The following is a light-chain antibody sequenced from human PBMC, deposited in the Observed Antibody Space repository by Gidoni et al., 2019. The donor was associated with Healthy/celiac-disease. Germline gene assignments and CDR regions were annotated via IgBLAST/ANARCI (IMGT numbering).Light chain of an antibody. V-gene: IGKV1-5*03. Sequence: DIQMPQSPSTLSASVGERVTITCRASPSISSWLAWYQQKPGKAPKLLIYKASSLESGVPSRFSGSGSGTEFTLTISSLQPDDFATYYCQQYNSYWRTFGQGTKVEIK. CDR2: KAS. CDR3: QQYNSYWRT. J-gene: IGKJ1*01. CDR1: PSISSW.